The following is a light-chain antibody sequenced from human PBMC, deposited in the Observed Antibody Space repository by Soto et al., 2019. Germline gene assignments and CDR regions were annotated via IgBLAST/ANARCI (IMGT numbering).Light chain of an antibody. CDR3: QQYGISALT. CDR2: GAS. V-gene: IGKV3-20*01. CDR1: QSVSSIY. J-gene: IGKJ4*01. Sequence: EIGLSLSPCTLPLSQGERATLSCRASQSVSSIYLAWYQQKPGQAPRLLIYGASSRATGIPDRFSGSGSGTDFTLTISRLEPEDFAVYYCQQYGISALTFGGGTMVDIK.